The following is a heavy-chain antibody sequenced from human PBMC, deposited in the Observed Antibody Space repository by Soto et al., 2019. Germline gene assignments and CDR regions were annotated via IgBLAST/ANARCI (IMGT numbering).Heavy chain of an antibody. CDR1: GFTFSSYA. CDR2: ISGSGGST. J-gene: IGHJ6*02. Sequence: TGGSLRLSCAASGFTFSSYAMSWVRQAPGKGLEWVSAISGSGGSTYYADSVKGRFTISRDNSKNTLYLQMNSLRAEDTAVYYCAKQLERVYYYGMDVWGQGTTVTVSS. D-gene: IGHD1-1*01. CDR3: AKQLERVYYYGMDV. V-gene: IGHV3-23*01.